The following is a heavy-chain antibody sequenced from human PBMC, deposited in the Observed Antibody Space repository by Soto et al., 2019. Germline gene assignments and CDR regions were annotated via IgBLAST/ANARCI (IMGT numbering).Heavy chain of an antibody. CDR2: IYPGDSDT. CDR1: GYSFTIYW. Sequence: GESLKISCKGSGYSFTIYWIGWVRQMPGKGLEWMGIIYPGDSDTRYSPSFQGQVTISVDKSISTAYLQWSSLKASDSAMYYCAXFWYSSDIGRGNWYFDVWGRGTLVTVSS. J-gene: IGHJ2*01. D-gene: IGHD6-19*01. V-gene: IGHV5-51*01. CDR3: AXFWYSSDIGRGNWYFDV.